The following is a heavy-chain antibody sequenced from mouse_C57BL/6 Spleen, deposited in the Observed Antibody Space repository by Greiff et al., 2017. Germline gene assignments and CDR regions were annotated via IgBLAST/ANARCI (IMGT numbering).Heavy chain of an antibody. CDR1: GFSLTSYG. Sequence: QVQLQQSGPGLVAPSQSLSITCTVSGFSLTSYGVHWVRQPPGTGLEWLVVIWSDGSTTYNSALKSRLSISKDNSKSQVFLKMNSLQTDDTAMYYCARHEYGYYGFAYWGQGTLVTVSA. D-gene: IGHD2-10*02. CDR3: ARHEYGYYGFAY. V-gene: IGHV2-6-1*01. J-gene: IGHJ3*01. CDR2: IWSDGST.